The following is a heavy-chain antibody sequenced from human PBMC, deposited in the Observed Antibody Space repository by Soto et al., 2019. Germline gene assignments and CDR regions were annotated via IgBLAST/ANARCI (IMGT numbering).Heavy chain of an antibody. J-gene: IGHJ4*02. V-gene: IGHV3-21*01. CDR1: GFTFSTYS. CDR2: ISGSGNYT. CDR3: AREGINNYNEYYFDS. D-gene: IGHD4-4*01. Sequence: GGSLRLSCAASGFTFSTYSMNWVRQAPGKGLEWVSSISGSGNYTHYADFLRGRFTISRDNAKTSLYLQMNSLRAEDTAVYYCAREGINNYNEYYFDSWGQGTVVTV.